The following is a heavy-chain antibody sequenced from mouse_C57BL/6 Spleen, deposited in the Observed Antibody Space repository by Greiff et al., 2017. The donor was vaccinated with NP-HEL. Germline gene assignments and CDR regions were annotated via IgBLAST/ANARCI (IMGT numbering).Heavy chain of an antibody. J-gene: IGHJ2*01. D-gene: IGHD2-13*01. CDR1: GFTFSSYG. CDR2: ISSGGSYT. CDR3: ARQGGDQYYFDY. Sequence: EVKLVESGGDLVKPGGSLKLSCAASGFTFSSYGMSWVRQTPDKRLEWVATISSGGSYTYYPDSVKGRFTISRDNAKNTLYLQMSSLKSEDTAMYYWARQGGDQYYFDYWGQGTTLTVSS. V-gene: IGHV5-6*01.